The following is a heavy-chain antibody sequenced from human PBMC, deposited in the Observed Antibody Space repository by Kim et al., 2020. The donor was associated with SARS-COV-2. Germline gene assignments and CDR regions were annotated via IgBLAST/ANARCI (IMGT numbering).Heavy chain of an antibody. V-gene: IGHV4-34*01. CDR1: GGSFSGYY. Sequence: SETLSLTCAVYGGSFSGYYWSWIRQPPGKGLERIGEINHSGSTNYNPSLKSRVTISVDTSKNQFSLKLSSVTAADTAVYYCATGVQGGGYSYGFIRKRAYFDYWGQGTLVTVSS. CDR2: INHSGST. CDR3: ATGVQGGGYSYGFIRKRAYFDY. J-gene: IGHJ4*02. D-gene: IGHD5-18*01.